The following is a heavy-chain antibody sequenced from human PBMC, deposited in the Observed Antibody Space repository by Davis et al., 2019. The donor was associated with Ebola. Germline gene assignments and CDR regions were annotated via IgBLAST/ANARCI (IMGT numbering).Heavy chain of an antibody. D-gene: IGHD3-10*01. Sequence: ESLKISCAASGFTFTNAWMSWIRQSPGKALEWIGYIYYSGSTNYNPSLKSRVTISVDTSKNQFSLKLSSVTAADTAVYHCARLSGGRGNWFDPWGQGTLVTVSS. J-gene: IGHJ5*02. CDR2: IYYSGST. V-gene: IGHV4-59*08. CDR3: ARLSGGRGNWFDP. CDR1: GFTFTNAW.